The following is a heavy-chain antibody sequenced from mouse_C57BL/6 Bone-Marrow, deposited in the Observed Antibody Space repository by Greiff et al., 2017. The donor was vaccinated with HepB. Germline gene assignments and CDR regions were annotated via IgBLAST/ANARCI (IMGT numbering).Heavy chain of an antibody. CDR2: IYPGDGDT. CDR1: GYAFSSSW. J-gene: IGHJ4*01. D-gene: IGHD3-1*01. V-gene: IGHV1-82*01. Sequence: VKLQESGPELVKPGASVKISCKASGYAFSSSWMNWVKQRPGKGLEWIGRIYPGDGDTNYNGKFKGKATLTADKSSSTAYMQLSSLTSEDSAVYFCARGLTYYAMDYWGQGTSVTVSS. CDR3: ARGLTYYAMDY.